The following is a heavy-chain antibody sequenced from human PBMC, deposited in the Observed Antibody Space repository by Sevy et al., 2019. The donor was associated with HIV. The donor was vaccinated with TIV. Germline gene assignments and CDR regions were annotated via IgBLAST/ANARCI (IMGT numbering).Heavy chain of an antibody. CDR2: MNSNTGNT. CDR1: GYTFTSYD. Sequence: ASVKVSCKASGYTFTSYDINWVRQASGQGLEWMGWMNSNTGNTGYAQKFQGRVTMTRNTSISTAYMELSSLRSEDTAVYYCARHRDYYDSSGYGTFDPWGQGTLVTVSS. D-gene: IGHD3-22*01. CDR3: ARHRDYYDSSGYGTFDP. V-gene: IGHV1-8*01. J-gene: IGHJ5*02.